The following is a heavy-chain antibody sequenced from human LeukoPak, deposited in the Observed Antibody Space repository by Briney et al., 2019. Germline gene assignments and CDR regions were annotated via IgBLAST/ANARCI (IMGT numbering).Heavy chain of an antibody. CDR3: ATDYGGNSDWYFDL. J-gene: IGHJ2*01. CDR1: GGSISSYY. D-gene: IGHD4-23*01. V-gene: IGHV4-4*08. Sequence: SETLSLTCTVSGGSISSYYWSWIRQPPGKGLEWIGYISPSGSTNYNPSLESRVTISVDTSKRHISLRLSSVTAADTAVYYCATDYGGNSDWYFDLWGCGTLVTVSS. CDR2: ISPSGST.